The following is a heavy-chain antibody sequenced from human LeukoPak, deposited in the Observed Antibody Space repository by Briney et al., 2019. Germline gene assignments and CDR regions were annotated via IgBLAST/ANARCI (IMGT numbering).Heavy chain of an antibody. CDR1: GFTVSSNY. CDR2: IYSGGST. V-gene: IGHV3-53*01. J-gene: IGHJ4*02. Sequence: PGGSLRLSCAASGFTVSSNYMSWVRQAPGKGLEWVSVIYSGGSTYYADSVKGRFTISRDNSKNTQYLQMNSLRAEDTAVYYCARATDGFAGYWGQGTLVTVSS. CDR3: ARATDGFAGY. D-gene: IGHD4-11*01.